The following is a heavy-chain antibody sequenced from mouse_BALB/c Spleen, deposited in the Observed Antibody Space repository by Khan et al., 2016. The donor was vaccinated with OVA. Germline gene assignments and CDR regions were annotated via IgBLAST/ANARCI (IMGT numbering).Heavy chain of an antibody. J-gene: IGHJ3*01. V-gene: IGHV1S29*02. CDR1: GYTFTDYN. D-gene: IGHD2-2*01. CDR3: VRAGYGSFCF. Sequence: VQLQQSGPDLVKPGASVRISCKASGYTFTDYNMDWLKQSHGGSLEWIGYIFPNNGGTGYNQKFKTKATLTVDLSSSTAYMDLRSLTSEDSAVYYGVRAGYGSFCFWGQGTLVTVS. CDR2: IFPNNGGT.